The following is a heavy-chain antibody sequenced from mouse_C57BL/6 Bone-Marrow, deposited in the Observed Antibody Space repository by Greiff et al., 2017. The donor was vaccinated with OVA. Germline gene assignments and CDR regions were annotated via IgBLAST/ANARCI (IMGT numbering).Heavy chain of an antibody. CDR2: INPNYGTT. V-gene: IGHV1-39*01. CDR3: ARDFTTVVAPYWDFDV. J-gene: IGHJ1*03. CDR1: GYSFTDYN. D-gene: IGHD1-1*01. Sequence: EVKVVESGPELVKPGASVKISCKASGYSFTDYNMNWVKQSNGKSLEWIGVINPNYGTTSYNQKFKGKATLTVDQSSSTAYMQLNSLTSEDSAVYYCARDFTTVVAPYWDFDVWGTGTTVTVSS.